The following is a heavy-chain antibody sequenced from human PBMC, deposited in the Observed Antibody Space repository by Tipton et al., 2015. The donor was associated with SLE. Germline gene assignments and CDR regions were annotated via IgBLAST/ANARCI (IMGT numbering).Heavy chain of an antibody. D-gene: IGHD2-2*01. CDR2: ISGSGNTT. CDR3: AKGDCSITSCPFDY. Sequence: SLRLSCAASGFIFSDFVMSWVRQAPGKGLEWVSAISGSGNTTYYADSVKGRFTFSRDNSKSSLYLQKNSLRPEDTALYYCAKGDCSITSCPFDYVGQGTLVPITS. J-gene: IGHJ4*02. V-gene: IGHV3-23*01. CDR1: GFIFSDFV.